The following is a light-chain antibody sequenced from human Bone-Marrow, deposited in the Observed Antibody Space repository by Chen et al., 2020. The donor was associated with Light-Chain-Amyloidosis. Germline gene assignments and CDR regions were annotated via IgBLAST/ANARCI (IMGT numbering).Light chain of an antibody. CDR2: LNSHGSH. CDR3: QTWGSGPWV. V-gene: IGLV4-69*01. J-gene: IGLJ3*02. CDR1: SGHGRYA. Sequence: QLVLPQSPSASASLGASVTLTCPLSSGHGRYAIAWHQQQPEKGPRYLMKLNSHGSHDKGDGIPDRFSGSSSGAERYLTISSLQSEDEADYHCQTWGSGPWVFGGGTKLTVL.